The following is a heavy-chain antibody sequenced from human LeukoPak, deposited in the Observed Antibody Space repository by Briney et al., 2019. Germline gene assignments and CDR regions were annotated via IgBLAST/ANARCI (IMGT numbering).Heavy chain of an antibody. CDR3: ARTPRGYSYGYYFDY. CDR2: ISWNSGSI. J-gene: IGHJ4*02. CDR1: GFTFDDHA. Sequence: SGGSLRLSCAASGFTFDDHAMHWVRQAPGKGLEWVSGISWNSGSIGYADSVKGRFTISRDNAKNSLYLQMNSLRAEDTALYYCARTPRGYSYGYYFDYWGQGTLVTVSS. V-gene: IGHV3-9*01. D-gene: IGHD5-18*01.